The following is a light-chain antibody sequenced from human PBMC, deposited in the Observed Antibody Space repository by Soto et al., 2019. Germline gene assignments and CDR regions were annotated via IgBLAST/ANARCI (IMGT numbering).Light chain of an antibody. J-gene: IGLJ2*01. CDR1: SSDVGGYNY. V-gene: IGLV2-14*01. CDR3: NSYTSTNTLHVL. CDR2: DVS. Sequence: QSALTQPASVSGSPGQSITISCTGTSSDVGGYNYVSWYQQRLGKAPKLMIYDVSDRPSGVSSRFSGSKSGNTASLSISGLQAEDEADYYCNSYTSTNTLHVLFGGGTKVTVL.